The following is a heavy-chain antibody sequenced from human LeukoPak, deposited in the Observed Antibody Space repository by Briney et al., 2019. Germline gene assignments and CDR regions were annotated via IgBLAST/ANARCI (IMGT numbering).Heavy chain of an antibody. D-gene: IGHD5-18*01. CDR2: VSYSGST. CDR3: ARENDRYGRIDY. Sequence: GSLRLSCAASGFTFSNYWMSWVRQPPGKGLEWIGYVSYSGSTDYNPSLKSRVTISIDTSKNQFSLRLSSVTAADTAVYYCARENDRYGRIDYWGQGTLVTVSS. CDR1: GFTFSNYW. J-gene: IGHJ4*02. V-gene: IGHV4-59*01.